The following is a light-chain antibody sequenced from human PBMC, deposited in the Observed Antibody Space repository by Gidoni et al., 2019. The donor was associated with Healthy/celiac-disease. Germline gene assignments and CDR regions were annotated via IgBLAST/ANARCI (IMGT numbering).Light chain of an antibody. CDR1: QSVSSSY. V-gene: IGKV3-20*01. CDR2: GAS. CDR3: QQYGSSPLT. J-gene: IGKJ4*01. Sequence: EIVLTQSAGTLSWSPGERAALSCRATQSVSSSYLACYQQKPGQAPRLLIYGASSRATGTPDRFSGSGSGTDFPLTISRLAPEYFAVYYCQQYGSSPLTFGGGTQVEIK.